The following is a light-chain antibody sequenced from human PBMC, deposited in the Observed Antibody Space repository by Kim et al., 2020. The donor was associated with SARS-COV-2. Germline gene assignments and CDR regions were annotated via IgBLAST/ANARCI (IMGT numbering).Light chain of an antibody. CDR3: QAWDSSTVV. Sequence: SYELTQPPSVSVSPGQTPIITCSGNNLGDKNVCWYQQRPGQSPLLVIYEDIKRPSGIPERVSGSNSGNTATLTISGTQAMDEADYYCQAWDSSTVVFGRGTQLTVL. CDR1: NLGDKN. V-gene: IGLV3-1*01. CDR2: EDI. J-gene: IGLJ2*01.